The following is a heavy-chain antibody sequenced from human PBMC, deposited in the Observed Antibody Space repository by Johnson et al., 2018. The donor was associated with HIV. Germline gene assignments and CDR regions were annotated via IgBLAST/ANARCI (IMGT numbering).Heavy chain of an antibody. CDR1: GFTFSPCG. V-gene: IGHV3-7*01. CDR3: ARDPAWL. CDR2: IKQDGSEK. J-gene: IGHJ3*01. D-gene: IGHD5-12*01. Sequence: VQLVESGGGVVQPGGSLRLSCAASGFTFSPCGMNWVRQAPGKGLEWVANIKQDGSEKYYVDSVKGRFTISRDNAKNSLYLQMNSLRAEDTAVDYCARDPAWLWGQGTMVTVSS.